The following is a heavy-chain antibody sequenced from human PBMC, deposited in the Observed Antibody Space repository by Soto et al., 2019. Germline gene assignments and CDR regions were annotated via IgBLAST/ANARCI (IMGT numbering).Heavy chain of an antibody. CDR3: ARVTTIFGVVRRLPYYGMDV. CDR2: IIPIFGTA. D-gene: IGHD3-3*01. J-gene: IGHJ6*02. CDR1: GGTFSSYA. V-gene: IGHV1-69*13. Sequence: GASVQVSCKASGGTFSSYAISWVRQAPGQGLEWMGGIIPIFGTANYAQKFQGRVTITADESTSTAYMELSSLRSEDTAVYYCARVTTIFGVVRRLPYYGMDVWGQGITVTVSS.